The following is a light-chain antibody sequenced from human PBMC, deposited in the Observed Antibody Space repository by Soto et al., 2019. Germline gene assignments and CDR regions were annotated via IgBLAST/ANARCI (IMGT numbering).Light chain of an antibody. CDR1: SSISSS. CDR3: YQSYSTRALT. CDR2: KES. J-gene: IGKJ4*01. V-gene: IGKV1-39*01. Sequence: DIPMTQSPSSMCGSXGDRATSPCRPLSSISSSLNWYRQIPGKAPKLLXXKESTLKSGVLSRLSGSGSGREFTLIISSLQPDDFATYYCYQSYSTRALTFGGGTKVDIK.